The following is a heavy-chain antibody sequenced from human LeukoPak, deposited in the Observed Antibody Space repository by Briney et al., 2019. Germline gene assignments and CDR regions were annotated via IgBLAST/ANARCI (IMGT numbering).Heavy chain of an antibody. CDR2: MNPNSGNT. D-gene: IGHD5-24*01. Sequence: GASVKVSCKASGYTFTSYDINWARQATGQGLEWMGWMNPNSGNTGYAQKFQGRVTITRNTSISTAYMELSSLRSEDTAVYYCARDGYNQDAFDIWGQGTMVTVSS. CDR1: GYTFTSYD. J-gene: IGHJ3*02. CDR3: ARDGYNQDAFDI. V-gene: IGHV1-8*03.